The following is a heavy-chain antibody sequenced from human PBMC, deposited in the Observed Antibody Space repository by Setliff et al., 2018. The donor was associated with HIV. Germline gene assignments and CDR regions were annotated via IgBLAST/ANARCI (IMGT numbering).Heavy chain of an antibody. CDR2: VHSTGRT. V-gene: IGHV4-61*01. CDR3: ARVSSGTYFSEFYHYMDV. CDR1: GGSINSGYYY. Sequence: SETLSLTCTVSGGSINSGYYYWSWIRQPPGKGLEWIGYVHSTGRTKNNASLTSRVTISIDTSKNQFSLKLTSVTAADTAVYSCARVSSGTYFSEFYHYMDVWGKGTTVTVSS. D-gene: IGHD1-26*01. J-gene: IGHJ6*03.